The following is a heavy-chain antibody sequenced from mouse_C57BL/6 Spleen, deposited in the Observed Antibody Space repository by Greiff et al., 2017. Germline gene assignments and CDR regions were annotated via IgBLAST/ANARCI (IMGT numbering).Heavy chain of an antibody. CDR2: IYPGDGDT. CDR3: ARVDAMDY. J-gene: IGHJ4*01. CDR1: GYAFSSSW. Sequence: QVQLQQSGPELVKPGASVKISCKASGYAFSSSWMNWVKQRPGKGLEWIGRIYPGDGDTNYNGKFKGKATLTADKSSSTAYLQLSSLASEDSAVYFCARVDAMDYWGQGTSVTVSS. V-gene: IGHV1-82*01.